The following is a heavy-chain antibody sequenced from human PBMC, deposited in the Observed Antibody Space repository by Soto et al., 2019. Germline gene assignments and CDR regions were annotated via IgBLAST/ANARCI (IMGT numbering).Heavy chain of an antibody. CDR1: GFAFSSYW. CDR3: ARYSSAEGWLDP. D-gene: IGHD6-19*01. J-gene: IGHJ5*02. V-gene: IGHV3-7*01. Sequence: PGGSLRLSCTAAGFAFSSYWMAWVRQAPGMGLEWVATIKGDGSAKHSVDSVKGRFTISRDNAKNSLYLDMINLRAEDTGLYYCARYSSAEGWLDPWGQGTLVTVSS. CDR2: IKGDGSAK.